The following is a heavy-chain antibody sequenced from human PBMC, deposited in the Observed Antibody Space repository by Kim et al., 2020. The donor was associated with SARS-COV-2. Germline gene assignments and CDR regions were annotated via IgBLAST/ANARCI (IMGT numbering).Heavy chain of an antibody. J-gene: IGHJ6*02. Sequence: SETLSLTCNVSGDSMAIYYWNWIRQPPGKGLEWIGHIYYSGSTVYNPSLKSRATLSVDTSKNQFSLSLTSVTAADTALYYCARGHCGGGTCYSQFDYWGPGMLLTVSSVCCQGTTVTVSS. D-gene: IGHD2-21*01. CDR3: ARGHCGGGTCYSQFDYWGPGMLLTVSSV. V-gene: IGHV4-59*13. CDR2: IYYSGST. CDR1: GDSMAIYY.